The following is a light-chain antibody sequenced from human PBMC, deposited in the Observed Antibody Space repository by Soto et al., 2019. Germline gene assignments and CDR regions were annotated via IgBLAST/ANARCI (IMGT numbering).Light chain of an antibody. CDR2: EVN. J-gene: IGLJ3*02. V-gene: IGLV2-14*01. Sequence: QSALTQPASVSGSPGQSITISCTGTSSDVGGYNFVSWYQQHPGKAPRLMIFEVNNRPSGVSDRFSGSKSGNTASLTISGLQAEDDADYFCSSHTFSHTLIVFGGGTKLTVL. CDR3: SSHTFSHTLIV. CDR1: SSDVGGYNF.